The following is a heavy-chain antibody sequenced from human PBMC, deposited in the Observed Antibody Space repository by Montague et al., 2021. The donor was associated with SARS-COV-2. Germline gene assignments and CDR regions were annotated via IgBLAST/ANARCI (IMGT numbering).Heavy chain of an antibody. J-gene: IGHJ5*02. D-gene: IGHD2-15*01. CDR1: GGSVGSRSHV. CDR2: IYATGSA. Sequence: TLSLTCTVAGGSVGSRSHVWSWTRQPAGKGLEWIGHIYATGSAKYNPSLESRVTISVDTSNNQFSLRLNSVTAADTAVYYCTRVVVVVPASPAPTLFDPWGQGILVTVSS. CDR3: TRVVVVVPASPAPTLFDP. V-gene: IGHV4-61*09.